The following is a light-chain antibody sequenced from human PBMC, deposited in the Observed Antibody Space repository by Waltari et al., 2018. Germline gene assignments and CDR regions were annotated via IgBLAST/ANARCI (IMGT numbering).Light chain of an antibody. CDR1: SLRSYY. CDR2: DKN. Sequence: SSELTQDPAVSVAMGQTVRITCQGDSLRSYYASWYQQRPGQAPILVMYDKNNRPSGVPDRFSRSSSHNTASLTITGAQAEDEASYYCHSRDASGVAGSFGGGTKLTVL. V-gene: IGLV3-19*01. J-gene: IGLJ2*01. CDR3: HSRDASGVAGS.